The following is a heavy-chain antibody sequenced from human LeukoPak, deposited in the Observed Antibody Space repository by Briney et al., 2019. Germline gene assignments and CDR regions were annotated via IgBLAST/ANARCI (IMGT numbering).Heavy chain of an antibody. CDR1: GFTFSGYA. CDR2: ISDGGYNT. V-gene: IGHV3-23*01. CDR3: ARVRGSYSLDY. Sequence: PGGSLRLSCGVSGFTFSGYAMTWVRQAPGKELEWVSSISDGGYNTYYADSVKGRFTISRDNSKYTLYLQMNSLRAEDTAVYYCARVRGSYSLDYWGQGTLVAVSS. D-gene: IGHD2-15*01. J-gene: IGHJ4*02.